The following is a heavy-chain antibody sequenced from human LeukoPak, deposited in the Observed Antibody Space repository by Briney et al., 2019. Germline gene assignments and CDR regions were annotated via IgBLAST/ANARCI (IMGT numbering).Heavy chain of an antibody. CDR3: ARYGGSYAAAFDI. V-gene: IGHV1-69*06. Sequence: GASVKVSCKASGYTFTGYYMHWVRQAPGQGLEWMGGIIPIFGTANYAQKFQGGVTITADKSTSTAYMELSSLRSEDTAVYYCARYGGSYAAAFDIWGQGTMVTVSS. CDR2: IIPIFGTA. CDR1: GYTFTGYY. D-gene: IGHD1-26*01. J-gene: IGHJ3*02.